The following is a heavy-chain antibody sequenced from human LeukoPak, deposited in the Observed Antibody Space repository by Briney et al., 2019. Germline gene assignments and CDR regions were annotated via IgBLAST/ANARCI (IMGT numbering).Heavy chain of an antibody. CDR3: ARYSSAYYYDFDF. D-gene: IGHD3-22*01. Sequence: SETLSLTCTVSSGSISSSSNYWGWIRQPPGKGLEWIRRIYYSGSTYYNPSLKSRVTMSIDTSKNQFSLKLSSVTAADTAVYYCARYSSAYYYDFDFWGQGTLVTVSS. CDR2: IYYSGST. V-gene: IGHV4-39*01. CDR1: SGSISSSSNY. J-gene: IGHJ4*02.